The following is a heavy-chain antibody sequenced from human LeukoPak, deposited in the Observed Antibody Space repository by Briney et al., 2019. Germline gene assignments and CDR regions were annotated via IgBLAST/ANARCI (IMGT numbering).Heavy chain of an antibody. CDR2: ISFDGRIE. D-gene: IGHD1-26*01. V-gene: IGHV3-30*18. J-gene: IGHJ3*02. Sequence: GRSLRLSCAASGFTFTNYGMHWVRQAPGKGLEWVAIISFDGRIEYYVDSVKGRFTTSRDKSKNTLYLQMNSLRPEDTAVYYCAKERASMGADAFDIWGQGTMVTVSS. CDR1: GFTFTNYG. CDR3: AKERASMGADAFDI.